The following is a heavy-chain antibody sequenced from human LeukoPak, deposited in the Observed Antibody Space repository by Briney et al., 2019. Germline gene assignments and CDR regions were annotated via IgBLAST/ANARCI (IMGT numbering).Heavy chain of an antibody. CDR3: AKDGTSYYYIYY. V-gene: IGHV3-30*02. Sequence: GGSLRLSCAASGFTFNNYGMHWVRQAPGKGLEGLAFIRYDGSNTYYADSVKGRFTVSRDDSKNTLYLQMNSLRGDDTAVYYCAKDGTSYYYIYYWGQGTLVTVSS. CDR1: GFTFNNYG. CDR2: IRYDGSNT. J-gene: IGHJ4*02. D-gene: IGHD2/OR15-2a*01.